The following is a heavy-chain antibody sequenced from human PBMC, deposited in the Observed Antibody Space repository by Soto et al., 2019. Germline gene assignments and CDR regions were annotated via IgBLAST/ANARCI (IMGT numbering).Heavy chain of an antibody. CDR1: GGSINSGGYY. J-gene: IGHJ4*02. D-gene: IGHD6-13*01. CDR3: ARAHRQSGYSSSWVFDS. CDR2: IYYSGST. V-gene: IGHV4-31*03. Sequence: QVQLQESGPGLVKPSQTLSLICTVSGGSINSGGYYWSWIRQHAGKGLEWIGYIYYSGSTYYNPFLRSRVTISAGASVNQFSLKLSSVTAADTAVYFRARAHRQSGYSSSWVFDSWGQGTLLNVSS.